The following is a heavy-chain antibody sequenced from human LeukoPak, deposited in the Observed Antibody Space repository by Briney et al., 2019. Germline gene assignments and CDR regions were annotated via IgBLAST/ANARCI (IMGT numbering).Heavy chain of an antibody. CDR3: ARKKLGINPAFDY. J-gene: IGHJ4*02. D-gene: IGHD7-27*01. CDR2: IWYDGSKK. V-gene: IGHV3-33*01. CDR1: GFTFSNYG. Sequence: GGSLRLSCAASGFTFSNYGMHWVRQAPGKGLEWVALIWYDGSKKYDADSVKGRFTISRDNSKNTLYLQMNSLRAEDTAVYYCARKKLGINPAFDYWGQGTLVTVSS.